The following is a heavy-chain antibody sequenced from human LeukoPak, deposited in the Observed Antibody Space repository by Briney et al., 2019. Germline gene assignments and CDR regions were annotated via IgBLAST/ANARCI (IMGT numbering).Heavy chain of an antibody. CDR1: GFTFSSYA. CDR2: ISGSGGST. J-gene: IGHJ4*02. CDR3: AKVRGGYCSGGSCGYFDY. Sequence: GGSLRLSRAASGFTFSSYAMSWVRQAPGEGLEWVSAISGSGGSTYYADSVKGRFTISRDNSKNTLYLQMNSLRPEGTAVYYCAKVRGGYCSGGSCGYFDYWGQGTLVTVSS. V-gene: IGHV3-23*01. D-gene: IGHD2-15*01.